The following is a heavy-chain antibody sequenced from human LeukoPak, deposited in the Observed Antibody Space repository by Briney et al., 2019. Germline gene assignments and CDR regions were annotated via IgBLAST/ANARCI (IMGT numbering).Heavy chain of an antibody. J-gene: IGHJ6*03. CDR3: ARGAGDGGWAEDYYYYYMDV. CDR1: GGTFSSYA. D-gene: IGHD6-19*01. Sequence: RASVKVSCKASGGTFSSYAISWVRQAPGQGLEWMGGIIPIFGTANYAQKFQGRVTITTDESTSTAYMELSSLRSEDTAVYYCARGAGDGGWAEDYYYYYMDVWGKGTTVTVSS. CDR2: IIPIFGTA. V-gene: IGHV1-69*05.